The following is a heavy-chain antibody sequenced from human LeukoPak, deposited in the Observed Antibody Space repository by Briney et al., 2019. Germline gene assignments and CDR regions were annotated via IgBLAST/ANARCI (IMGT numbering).Heavy chain of an antibody. V-gene: IGHV4-31*03. CDR3: ARDKDSSGYDNAFDI. D-gene: IGHD3-22*01. CDR1: GGSISSGGYY. J-gene: IGHJ3*02. Sequence: SKTLSLTCTVSGGSISSGGYYWSWIRQHPGKVLEWIGYIYYSGSTYYNPSLKSRVAISVDTSKNQFSLKLSSVTAADTAVYYCARDKDSSGYDNAFDIWGQGTMVTVSS. CDR2: IYYSGST.